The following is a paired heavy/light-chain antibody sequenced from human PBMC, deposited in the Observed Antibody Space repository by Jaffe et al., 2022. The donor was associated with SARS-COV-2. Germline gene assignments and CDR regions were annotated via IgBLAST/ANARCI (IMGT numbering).Heavy chain of an antibody. Sequence: EVQLLESGGGLVQPGGSLRLSCAASGFTFSSYAMNWVRQAPGKGLEWVSAISGSGGSTYYADSVKGRFTISRDNSKNTLYLQMNSLRAEDRAVYYCAKGSSLELRYYYYYGMDVWGQGTTVTVSS. V-gene: IGHV3-23*01. CDR3: AKGSSLELRYYYYYGMDV. J-gene: IGHJ6*02. D-gene: IGHD1-7*01. CDR1: GFTFSSYA. CDR2: ISGSGGST.
Light chain of an antibody. Sequence: QSALTQPASVSGSPGQSITISCTGTSSDVGGYNYVSWYQQHPGKAPKLMIYDVSNRPSGVSNRFSGSKSGNTASLTISGLQAEDEADYYCSSYTSSSTLVFGTGTKVTVL. CDR3: SSYTSSSTLV. J-gene: IGLJ1*01. CDR2: DVS. V-gene: IGLV2-14*01. CDR1: SSDVGGYNY.